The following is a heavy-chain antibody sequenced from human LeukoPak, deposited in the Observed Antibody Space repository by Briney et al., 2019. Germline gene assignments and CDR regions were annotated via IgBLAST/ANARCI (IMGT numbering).Heavy chain of an antibody. Sequence: PGGSLRLSCAASGFTFSNYDMNWVRQAPGKGLEWVSSISSTSTYIYYADSVKGRFTISRDNAKNSLFLQMNSLRAEDTAVYYCARVVRRDFDYWGQGTLVTVSS. CDR2: ISSTSTYI. CDR3: ARVVRRDFDY. V-gene: IGHV3-21*01. CDR1: GFTFSNYD. J-gene: IGHJ4*02.